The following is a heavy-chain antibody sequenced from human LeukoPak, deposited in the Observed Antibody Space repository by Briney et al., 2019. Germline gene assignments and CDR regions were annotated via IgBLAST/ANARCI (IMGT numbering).Heavy chain of an antibody. V-gene: IGHV3-21*01. Sequence: GGSLRLSCAASGFTFSSYSMNWVRQAPGKGLEWVSSISSSSSQKYYVGSVKGRFTISRDNAKNSLYLQMNSLRAEDTAVYYCARDGDPIVGSTYFDYWGQGTLVTASS. CDR3: ARDGDPIVGSTYFDY. D-gene: IGHD5/OR15-5a*01. CDR1: GFTFSSYS. CDR2: ISSSSSQK. J-gene: IGHJ4*01.